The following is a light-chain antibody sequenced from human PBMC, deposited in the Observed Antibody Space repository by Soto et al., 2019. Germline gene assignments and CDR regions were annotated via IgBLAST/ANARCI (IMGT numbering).Light chain of an antibody. CDR1: QSVSSSY. Sequence: ETVLTQSPGTLSLSPGERATLSCRASQSVSSSYLAWYQQKPGQAPRLLIYGASSRATGIPDRFSGSGSGTDFTLTISRLEPEDFAVYYCQQYGSSPLTFGQGNKVEIK. V-gene: IGKV3-20*01. CDR2: GAS. CDR3: QQYGSSPLT. J-gene: IGKJ1*01.